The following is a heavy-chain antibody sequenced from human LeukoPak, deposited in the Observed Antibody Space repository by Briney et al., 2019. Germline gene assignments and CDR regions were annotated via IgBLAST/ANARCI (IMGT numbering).Heavy chain of an antibody. CDR2: INWNGGST. D-gene: IGHD3-16*02. J-gene: IGHJ4*02. CDR1: GFTFDDYG. CDR3: ARDSGYTTSPGY. Sequence: GGSLRLSCVASGFTFDDYGMSWVRQVPGKGLEWVSGINWNGGSTGYADSVKGRFTISRDNAKNSLYLQMNSLRAEDTALYYCARDSGYTTSPGYWGQGTLVTVSS. V-gene: IGHV3-20*04.